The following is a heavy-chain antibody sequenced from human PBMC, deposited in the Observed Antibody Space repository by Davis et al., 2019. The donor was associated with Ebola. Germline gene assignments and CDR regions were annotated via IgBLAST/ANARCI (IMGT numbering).Heavy chain of an antibody. D-gene: IGHD1-26*01. CDR3: AKDTSNIWFDI. J-gene: IGHJ3*02. V-gene: IGHV3-33*06. CDR1: GFIFSSDT. CDR2: IWYDGRNT. Sequence: PGGSLRLSCAASGFIFSSDTMYWVRQAPGKGLEWVAVIWYDGRNTYYADSVKGRFTISRDNSKNTLYLQMNSLRAEDTAVYYCAKDTSNIWFDIWGQGTNVTVSS.